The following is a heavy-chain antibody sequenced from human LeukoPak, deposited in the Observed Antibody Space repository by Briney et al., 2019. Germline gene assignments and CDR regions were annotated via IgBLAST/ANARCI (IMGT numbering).Heavy chain of an antibody. Sequence: GGSLRLSCAASGFTFSSYSINWVRQAPGKGLEWVSSISSSSSYISYADSVMGRFTISRDNAKNSLYLQMNSLRAEDTAVYYCARDTDYGDSGLDYWGQGTLVTVSS. D-gene: IGHD4-17*01. J-gene: IGHJ4*02. CDR3: ARDTDYGDSGLDY. CDR2: ISSSSSYI. CDR1: GFTFSSYS. V-gene: IGHV3-21*01.